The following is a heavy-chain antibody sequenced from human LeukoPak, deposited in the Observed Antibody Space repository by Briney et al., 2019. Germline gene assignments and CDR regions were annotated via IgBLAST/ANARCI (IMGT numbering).Heavy chain of an antibody. Sequence: SETLSLTCTVSGGSISSSSYYWGWIRQPPGKGLEWIGSIYYSGSTYYNPSLKSRVTISVDTSKNQFSLELSSVTAADTAVYYCARHGLRYCSSTSCYPLNWFDPWGQETLVTVSS. CDR1: GGSISSSSYY. V-gene: IGHV4-39*01. CDR3: ARHGLRYCSSTSCYPLNWFDP. J-gene: IGHJ5*02. D-gene: IGHD2-2*01. CDR2: IYYSGST.